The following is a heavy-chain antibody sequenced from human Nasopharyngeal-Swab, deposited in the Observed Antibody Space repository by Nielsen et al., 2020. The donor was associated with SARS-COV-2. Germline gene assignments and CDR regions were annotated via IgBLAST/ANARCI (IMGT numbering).Heavy chain of an antibody. CDR1: GYTFTSYA. Sequence: ASVKVSCKASGYTFTSYAMHWVRQAPGQRLEWMGWINAGNGNTKYSQKFQGRVTITRDTSASTAYMELSSLRSEDTAVCYCARYSSTNWYFDLWGRGTLVTVSS. J-gene: IGHJ2*01. CDR2: INAGNGNT. CDR3: ARYSSTNWYFDL. V-gene: IGHV1-3*01. D-gene: IGHD6-13*01.